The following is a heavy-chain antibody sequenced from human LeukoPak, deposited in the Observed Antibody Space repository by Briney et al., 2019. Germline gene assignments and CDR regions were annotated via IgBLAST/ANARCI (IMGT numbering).Heavy chain of an antibody. CDR2: INHSGST. D-gene: IGHD1-26*01. V-gene: IGHV4-34*01. Sequence: PSETLSLTCAVYGGSFSGYCWNWIRQPPGKGLEWIGEINHSGSTNYNPSLNSRVTISVDTSKNQFSLKLSSVTAADTAVYYCARSRYILVGATRVSPNWFDPWGQGTLVTVSS. J-gene: IGHJ5*02. CDR1: GGSFSGYC. CDR3: ARSRYILVGATRVSPNWFDP.